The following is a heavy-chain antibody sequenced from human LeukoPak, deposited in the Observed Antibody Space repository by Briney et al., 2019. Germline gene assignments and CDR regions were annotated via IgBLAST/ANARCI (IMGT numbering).Heavy chain of an antibody. CDR2: IKEDGSET. J-gene: IGHJ4*02. CDR1: GFTFSRSW. Sequence: PGGSLRLSCAASGFTFSRSWMDWGRQAPGKGLEWVANIKEDGSETHYVDSAKGRFTISRDNAKSSLYLQMDSLRVEGTAIYYCSESLNYWGQGTLVTVSS. CDR3: SESLNY. V-gene: IGHV3-7*01.